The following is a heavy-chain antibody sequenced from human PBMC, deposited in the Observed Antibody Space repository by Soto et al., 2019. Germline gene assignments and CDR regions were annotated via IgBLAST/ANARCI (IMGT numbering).Heavy chain of an antibody. CDR2: ISSSSSAI. CDR1: GFTFSTYS. D-gene: IGHD3-3*01. J-gene: IGHJ6*03. Sequence: GGSLRLSCAASGFTFSTYSMNWVRQAPGKGLEWVSYISSSSSAIYYAASVKGRFTISRDNAKNSLHLQMNSLGGEDTAYYHCARARDRSSYYYMDVWGKGTTVTVSS. V-gene: IGHV3-48*01. CDR3: ARARDRSSYYYMDV.